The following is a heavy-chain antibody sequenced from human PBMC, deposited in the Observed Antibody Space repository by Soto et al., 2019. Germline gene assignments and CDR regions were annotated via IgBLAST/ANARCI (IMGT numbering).Heavy chain of an antibody. CDR3: AIGGDYFLSRSCFDP. V-gene: IGHV1-69*12. J-gene: IGHJ5*02. Sequence: QVQLVQSGAEVKKPGSSVKVSCKASGGTFSSYAISWVRQAPGQVLEWMGGIIPIFGTANYAQKFQGRVTITADESTSTAHLDLSSLRSEDTAVYYCAIGGDYFLSRSCFDPWGQGTLVTVSS. CDR2: IIPIFGTA. D-gene: IGHD4-17*01. CDR1: GGTFSSYA.